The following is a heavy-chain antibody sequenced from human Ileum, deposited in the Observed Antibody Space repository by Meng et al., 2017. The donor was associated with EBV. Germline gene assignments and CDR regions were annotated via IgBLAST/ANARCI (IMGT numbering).Heavy chain of an antibody. J-gene: IGHJ4*02. CDR3: AHSGGWTIDY. V-gene: IGHV2-5*02. CDR1: GFSLSTPGAG. D-gene: IGHD6-19*01. Sequence: QIPLRESGPTLVKPTQTLTLTCTFSGFSLSTPGAGLHWIRQPPGKALEWLALLYWDDDNRYSPSLQNRITITKDTSKNQVVLTMTNMDSVDTATYYCAHSGGWTIDYWGQGTPVTVSS. CDR2: LYWDDDN.